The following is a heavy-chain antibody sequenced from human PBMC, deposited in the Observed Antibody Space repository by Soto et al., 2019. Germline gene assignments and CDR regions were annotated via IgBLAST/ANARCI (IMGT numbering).Heavy chain of an antibody. D-gene: IGHD3-16*01. CDR2: FYFRGSS. CDR3: ASVTFGGIVLAH. J-gene: IGHJ4*02. CDR1: DNSFSNYF. Sequence: SETLSLTCTVSDNSFSNYFWSWIRQSPGKRLEWIGSFYFRGSSDYNPYLKSRVTMSIDTSKKKFSLNLSSVTAADTAVYYCASVTFGGIVLAHWGQGALVTVYS. V-gene: IGHV4-59*01.